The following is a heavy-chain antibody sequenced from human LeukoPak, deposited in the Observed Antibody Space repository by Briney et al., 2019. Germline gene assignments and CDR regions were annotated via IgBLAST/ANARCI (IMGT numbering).Heavy chain of an antibody. J-gene: IGHJ4*02. CDR1: GFTFSSYA. CDR3: ALKPCSSWWNLDY. Sequence: GGSLRLSCAASGFTFSSYAMSWVRQAPGKGLEWVSAISGSGGTTYYADSVKGRCTISRDNSKTTLYLQMNSLRAEDTAVYYCALKPCSSWWNLDYWGQGTLVTVSS. CDR2: ISGSGGTT. V-gene: IGHV3-23*01. D-gene: IGHD6-13*01.